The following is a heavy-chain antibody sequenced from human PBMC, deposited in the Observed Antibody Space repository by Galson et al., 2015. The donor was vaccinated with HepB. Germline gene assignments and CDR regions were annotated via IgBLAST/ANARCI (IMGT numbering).Heavy chain of an antibody. CDR1: GFSFSSSW. J-gene: IGHJ4*02. CDR3: ARFQRLSFDY. Sequence: SLRLSCAASGFSFSSSWMSWVRQAPGKGLEWVATIQKDGDEKYYVDSVKGRSTISRDNAKNSLYLQMNSLRAEDTAVYYCARFQRLSFDYWGQGTLVTVSS. CDR2: IQKDGDEK. V-gene: IGHV3-7*01. D-gene: IGHD2-21*01.